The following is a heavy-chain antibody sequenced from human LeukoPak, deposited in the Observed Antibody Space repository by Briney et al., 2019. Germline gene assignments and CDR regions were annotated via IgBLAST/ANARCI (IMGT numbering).Heavy chain of an antibody. CDR1: GYSFTTYW. CDR2: IYPDDSDT. J-gene: IGHJ3*02. CDR3: ARTRSHAFDI. Sequence: GESLKISCEGSGYSFTTYWIGWVRQMPGKNLEWMGIIYPDDSDTRYSPSFQGLVTISADKSISTAYLQWSSLKASDTAMYYCARTRSHAFDIWGQGTMVTVSS. V-gene: IGHV5-51*01.